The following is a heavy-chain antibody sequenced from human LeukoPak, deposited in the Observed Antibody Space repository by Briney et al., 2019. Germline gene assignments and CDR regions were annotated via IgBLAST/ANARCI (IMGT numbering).Heavy chain of an antibody. Sequence: SETLSLTCAVYGGSFSGYYWSWVRQPPGKGLEWIGEINHSGSTNYNPSLKSRVTISVDTSKNQFSLKLSSVTAADTAVYYCARGGIAVTEAFDIWGQGTMVTVSS. CDR3: ARGGIAVTEAFDI. CDR2: INHSGST. V-gene: IGHV4-34*01. D-gene: IGHD6-19*01. J-gene: IGHJ3*02. CDR1: GGSFSGYY.